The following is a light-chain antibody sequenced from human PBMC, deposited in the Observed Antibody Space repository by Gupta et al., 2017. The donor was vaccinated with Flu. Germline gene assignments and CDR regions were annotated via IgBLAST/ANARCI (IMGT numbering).Light chain of an antibody. Sequence: AIQMTQSPSSLSASVGDRVTITCRASQSIRNDLGWYQQKPGQAPKLLISGASTLPSGVPSRFSGSGSGTDFTLTISSLQPEDVATYYCIQDYNYPRTFGQGTKVEIK. V-gene: IGKV1-6*01. CDR2: GAS. J-gene: IGKJ1*01. CDR3: IQDYNYPRT. CDR1: QSIRND.